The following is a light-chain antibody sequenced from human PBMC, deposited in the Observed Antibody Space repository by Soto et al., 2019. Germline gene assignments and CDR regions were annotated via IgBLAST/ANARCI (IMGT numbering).Light chain of an antibody. J-gene: IGKJ2*01. CDR1: QSVSSN. Sequence: EIVMTQSPATLSVSPGERATLSCRASQSVSSNLAWYQQKPGQAPRLLIYGASTRATGIPARFSGSGSGTEFTLTISSLQSEDFAVYYCQQYNNWPLRTFGQGTNLEIK. CDR2: GAS. CDR3: QQYNNWPLRT. V-gene: IGKV3-15*01.